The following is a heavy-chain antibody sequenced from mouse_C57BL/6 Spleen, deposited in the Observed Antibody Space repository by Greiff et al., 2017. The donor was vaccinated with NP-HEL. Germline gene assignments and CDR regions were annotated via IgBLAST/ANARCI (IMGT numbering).Heavy chain of an antibody. V-gene: IGHV1-75*01. CDR1: GYTFTDYY. CDR2: IFPGSGST. J-gene: IGHJ3*01. Sequence: QVQLQQSGPELVKPGASVKISCKASGYTFTDYYINWVKQRPGQGLEWIGWIFPGSGSTYYNEKFKGKASLTVDKSSSTAYMLLSSLTSEDSAVYFCARADYYGSSPRFAYWGQGTLVTVSA. CDR3: ARADYYGSSPRFAY. D-gene: IGHD1-1*01.